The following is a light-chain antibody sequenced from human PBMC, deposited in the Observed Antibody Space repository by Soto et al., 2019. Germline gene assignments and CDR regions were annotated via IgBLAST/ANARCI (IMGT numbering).Light chain of an antibody. J-gene: IGLJ1*01. CDR2: DVS. CDR1: SSDVGGYSY. CDR3: VSYTTSSTYV. Sequence: QSVLTQPASVSGSPGQSIAISCTGTSSDVGGYSYVSWYQQQPGKAPKLVISDVSNRPSGVSDRFSGSKSGNTASLTVSGLQTEDEADYYCVSYTTSSTYVFGTGTKVTVL. V-gene: IGLV2-14*01.